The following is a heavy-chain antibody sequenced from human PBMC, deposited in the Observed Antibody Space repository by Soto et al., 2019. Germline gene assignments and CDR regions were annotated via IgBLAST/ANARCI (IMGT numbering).Heavy chain of an antibody. Sequence: GGSLRLSCRASGFTFSSYWMSWVRLTPGKGLEWVANINVDGSEIYYVGSVRGRFTISRDNARNSVSLQMNGLRVEDTAVYYCARPGAYCSGGSCFPYSYWGQGTPVTVSS. D-gene: IGHD2-15*01. CDR1: GFTFSSYW. V-gene: IGHV3-7*01. CDR3: ARPGAYCSGGSCFPYSY. CDR2: INVDGSEI. J-gene: IGHJ4*02.